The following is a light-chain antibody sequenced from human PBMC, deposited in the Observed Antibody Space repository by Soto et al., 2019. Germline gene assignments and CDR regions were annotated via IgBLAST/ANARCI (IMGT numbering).Light chain of an antibody. Sequence: EIVLTQSPGTLSLSPGERATLSCRVSQSINSNSLAWYQQKPGQAPRLLIYAASSRATGIPDRFSGSGSGPDFTLTIRRLAPEDFAVYYCQRDSFGQGTKLEIK. CDR2: AAS. V-gene: IGKV3-20*01. CDR3: QRDS. CDR1: QSINSNS. J-gene: IGKJ2*03.